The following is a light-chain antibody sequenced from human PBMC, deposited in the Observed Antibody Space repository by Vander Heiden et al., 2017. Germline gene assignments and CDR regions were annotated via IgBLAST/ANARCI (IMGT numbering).Light chain of an antibody. J-gene: IGLJ1*01. CDR2: EVS. CDR3: SSYTSSSTPYV. Sequence: QSAPTQPPSVSGSPGQSVTISCTGTSSDVGSYNRVSWYQQPPGTAPKLMIYEVSNRPSGVPDRFSGSKSGNTASLTISGLQAEDEADYYCSSYTSSSTPYVFGTGTKVTVL. CDR1: SSDVGSYNR. V-gene: IGLV2-18*02.